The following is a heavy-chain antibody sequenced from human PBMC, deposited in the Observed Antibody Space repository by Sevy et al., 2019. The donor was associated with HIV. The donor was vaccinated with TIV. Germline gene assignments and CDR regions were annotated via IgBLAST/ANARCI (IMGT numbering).Heavy chain of an antibody. D-gene: IGHD1-7*01. CDR1: GFPFSDAW. Sequence: GSLRLSCAASGFPFSDAWMNWVRQAPGKGLEWVGLIKNENDGGTTDYAAPVKGRSTISRDDSKNTLYLQMSSLKTEDTAIYYCTTVWGTGTTWVRAFDLWGQGTMVTVSS. CDR2: IKNENDGGTT. V-gene: IGHV3-15*01. J-gene: IGHJ3*01. CDR3: TTVWGTGTTWVRAFDL.